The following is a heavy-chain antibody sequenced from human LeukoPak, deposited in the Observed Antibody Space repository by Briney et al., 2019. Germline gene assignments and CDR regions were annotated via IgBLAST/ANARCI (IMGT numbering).Heavy chain of an antibody. CDR2: ISGYNGYR. CDR1: GYTFTQYG. J-gene: IGHJ4*02. CDR3: ARDGVTQLVDAYYFDY. D-gene: IGHD2-21*02. V-gene: IGHV1-18*01. Sequence: ASAKVSCKASGYTFTQYGVSWVRQAPGKGLEWIGWISGYNGYRNYAQSLRDRVTVTTDTSTNTAYLEVRSLRADDAAVYFCARDGVTQLVDAYYFDYWGQGTLVTVSS.